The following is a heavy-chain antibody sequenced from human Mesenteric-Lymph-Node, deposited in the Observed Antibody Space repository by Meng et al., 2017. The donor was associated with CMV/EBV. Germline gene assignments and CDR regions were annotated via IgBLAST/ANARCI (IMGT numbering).Heavy chain of an antibody. J-gene: IGHJ4*02. D-gene: IGHD2/OR15-2a*01. CDR2: IYGTGIT. V-gene: IGHV4-61*08. CDR1: GVSVTSGAYP. Sequence: QVQLQSPGPGLVNPSDTLSLTFIVSGVSVTSGAYPWSWIRQSPGKGLEWIGYIYGTGITIYNPSLKSRVTILLETSKNQFSLKLNSVTTADTAVYYCAKSRSSTPGIVDDWGQGTLVTVSS. CDR3: AKSRSSTPGIVDD.